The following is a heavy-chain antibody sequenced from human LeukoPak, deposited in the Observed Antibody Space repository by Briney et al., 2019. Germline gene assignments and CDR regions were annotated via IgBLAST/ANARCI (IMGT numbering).Heavy chain of an antibody. CDR1: GFTFSHYW. CDR3: AKDDNSWSLDY. V-gene: IGHV3-7*01. D-gene: IGHD6-13*01. J-gene: IGHJ4*02. CDR2: IKQDGSQK. Sequence: GGSLRLSCAASGFTFSHYWMSWVRQAPGKGLERVASIKQDGSQKYYGDSVKGRFTISRDNAKNSLYLQMNSLRAEYTAFYYCAKDDNSWSLDYWGQGALVTVSS.